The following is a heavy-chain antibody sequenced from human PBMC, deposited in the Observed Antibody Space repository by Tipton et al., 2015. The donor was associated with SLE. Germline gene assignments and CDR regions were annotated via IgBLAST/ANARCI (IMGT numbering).Heavy chain of an antibody. V-gene: IGHV3-21*03. J-gene: IGHJ4*02. D-gene: IGHD6-19*01. CDR1: GFTFSSYS. CDR2: ISSSSSYI. Sequence: SLRLSCAASGFTFSSYSMNWVRQAPGKGLEWVSSISSSSSYIYYADSVKGRFTISRDNAKNSLYLQMNSLRAEDTAVYYCARGGSPGIAVAGYFDYWGQGTLVTVSS. CDR3: ARGGSPGIAVAGYFDY.